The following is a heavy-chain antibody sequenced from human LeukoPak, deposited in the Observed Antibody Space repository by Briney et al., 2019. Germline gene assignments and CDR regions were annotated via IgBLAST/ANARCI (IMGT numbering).Heavy chain of an antibody. Sequence: PGGSLRLSCAASGFTFSSYAMSWVRQAPGKGLEWVSAISGSGGSTNYANSVKGRFTISRDNSKNTLYLQMNSLRAEDTAVYYCASPSDSSSWYDYFDYWGQGTLVTVSS. CDR1: GFTFSSYA. V-gene: IGHV3-23*01. CDR2: ISGSGGST. J-gene: IGHJ4*02. CDR3: ASPSDSSSWYDYFDY. D-gene: IGHD6-13*01.